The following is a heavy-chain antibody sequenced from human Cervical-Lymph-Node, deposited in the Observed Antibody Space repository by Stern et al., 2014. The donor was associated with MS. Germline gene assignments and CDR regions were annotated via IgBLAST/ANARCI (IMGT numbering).Heavy chain of an antibody. CDR2: ISSSRSYI. CDR3: SRDGDEIVATPPHFDY. V-gene: IGHV3-21*01. Sequence: EVQLVESGGGLVKPGGSLRLSCAASGFTFSSYSMNWVRQAPGKGLEWVSSISSSRSYIYYADSVKGRFTISRDNAKNSLYLQMNSLRAEDTAVYYCSRDGDEIVATPPHFDYWGQGTLVTVSS. D-gene: IGHD5-12*01. J-gene: IGHJ4*02. CDR1: GFTFSSYS.